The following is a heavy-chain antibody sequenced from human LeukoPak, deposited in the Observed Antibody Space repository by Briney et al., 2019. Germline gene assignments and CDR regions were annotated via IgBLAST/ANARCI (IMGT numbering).Heavy chain of an antibody. CDR1: GFTFSSFG. CDR2: IQYDGSNK. V-gene: IGHV3-30*02. CDR3: AKEEGNTLGDY. Sequence: GGSLRLSCATSGFTFSSFGMHWVRQAPGEGLEWVAFIQYDGSNKYYADSVKGRFIISRDNSKNILYLQMNSLRGEDTAVYYCAKEEGNTLGDYWGQGTLVTVSS. J-gene: IGHJ4*02. D-gene: IGHD7-27*01.